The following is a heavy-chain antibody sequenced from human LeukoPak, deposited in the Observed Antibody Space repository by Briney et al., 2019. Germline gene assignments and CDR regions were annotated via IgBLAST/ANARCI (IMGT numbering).Heavy chain of an antibody. CDR3: AKNFWGANELGNYSDY. D-gene: IGHD1-26*01. J-gene: IGHJ4*02. CDR2: ISGSGGST. CDR1: GFTFSSYA. Sequence: PGGSLRLSCAASGFTFSSYAMSWVRQAPGKGLEWVSAISGSGGSTYYADSVKGRFTISRDNSKNTLYLQMNSLRAEDTAVYYCAKNFWGANELGNYSDYWGQGTLVTVSS. V-gene: IGHV3-23*01.